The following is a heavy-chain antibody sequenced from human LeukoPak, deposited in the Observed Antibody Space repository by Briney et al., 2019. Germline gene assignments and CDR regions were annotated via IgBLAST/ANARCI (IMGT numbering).Heavy chain of an antibody. J-gene: IGHJ2*01. V-gene: IGHV3-66*02. D-gene: IGHD5-24*01. CDR1: GFTFDDYA. CDR3: ARWTRDGYNQRYFDL. CDR2: IYSGGST. Sequence: GGSLRLSCAASGFTFDDYAMHWVRQAPGKGLEWVSVIYSGGSTYYADSVKGRFTISRDNSKNTLYLQMNSLRAEDTAVYYCARWTRDGYNQRYFDLWGRGTLVTVSS.